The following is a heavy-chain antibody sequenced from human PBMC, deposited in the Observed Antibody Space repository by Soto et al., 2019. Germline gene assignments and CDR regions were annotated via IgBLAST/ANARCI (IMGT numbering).Heavy chain of an antibody. D-gene: IGHD3-10*01. CDR3: ASAGYGSGSYYPGAFDI. Sequence: AGGSLRLSCAASGFTFSDYYMSWIRQAPGKGLEWVSYISSSSSYTNYADSVKGRFTISRDNAKNSLYLQMNSLRAEDTAVYYCASAGYGSGSYYPGAFDIWGQGTMVTVSS. V-gene: IGHV3-11*06. CDR2: ISSSSSYT. J-gene: IGHJ3*02. CDR1: GFTFSDYY.